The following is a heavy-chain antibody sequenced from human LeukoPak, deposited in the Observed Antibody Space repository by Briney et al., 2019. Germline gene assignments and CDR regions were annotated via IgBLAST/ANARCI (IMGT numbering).Heavy chain of an antibody. CDR1: GVSIRSSTYY. V-gene: IGHV4-39*01. CDR3: ARQAISGYDPPPFDS. CDR2: VYYSGST. J-gene: IGHJ4*02. Sequence: SETLSLTXTVSGVSIRSSTYYWGWIRQPPGKGLVWIGNVYYSGSTYYNPSLKSRVTISVDTSKNQISLKLNSVTAADTAVYYCARQAISGYDPPPFDSWGQGTLVTVSS. D-gene: IGHD5-12*01.